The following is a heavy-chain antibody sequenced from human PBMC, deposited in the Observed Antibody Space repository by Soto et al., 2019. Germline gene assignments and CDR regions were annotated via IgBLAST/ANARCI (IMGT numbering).Heavy chain of an antibody. CDR2: IKSKTDGGTT. CDR3: TTGRGGGGPDAFDI. Sequence: GGSLRLSCAASGFTFSNAWMSWVRQAPGKGLEWVGRIKSKTDGGTTDYAAPVKGRFTISRDDSKNTLYLQMNSLKTEDTAVYYGTTGRGGGGPDAFDIWGQGTMVTVSS. V-gene: IGHV3-15*01. J-gene: IGHJ3*02. D-gene: IGHD3-16*01. CDR1: GFTFSNAW.